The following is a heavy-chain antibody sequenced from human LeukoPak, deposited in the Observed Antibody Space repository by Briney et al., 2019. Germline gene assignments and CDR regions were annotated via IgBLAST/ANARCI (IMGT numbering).Heavy chain of an antibody. CDR1: GGSFSGYY. J-gene: IGHJ5*02. CDR3: APHDCSNYVGSWFDP. CDR2: INHSGST. Sequence: SETLSLTCAVYGGSFSGYYWSWIRQPPGKGLEWIGEINHSGSTNYNPSLKSRVTISVDTSKNQFSLKLSSVTAADTAVYYCAPHDCSNYVGSWFDPWGQGTLVTVSS. V-gene: IGHV4-34*01. D-gene: IGHD4-11*01.